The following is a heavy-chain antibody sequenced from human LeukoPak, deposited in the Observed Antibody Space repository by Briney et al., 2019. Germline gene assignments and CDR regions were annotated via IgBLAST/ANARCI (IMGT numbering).Heavy chain of an antibody. Sequence: GGSLRLSCAASGFTFSDYIMNWVRQAPGKGLEWVSSISRSSTYIYYADSVKGRFTISRDNAKNSLYLQMNSLRAEDTAVYYCARDTIVGADTYWGQGTVVTVSS. CDR2: ISRSSTYI. V-gene: IGHV3-21*01. D-gene: IGHD1-26*01. J-gene: IGHJ4*02. CDR1: GFTFSDYI. CDR3: ARDTIVGADTY.